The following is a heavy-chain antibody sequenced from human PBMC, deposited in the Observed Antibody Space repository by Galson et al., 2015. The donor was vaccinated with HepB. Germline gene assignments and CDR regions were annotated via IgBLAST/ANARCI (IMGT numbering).Heavy chain of an antibody. Sequence: SVKVSCKASGYTFTSYGISWVRQAPGQGLEWMGWISAYNGNTNYAQKLQGRATMTTDTSTSTAYMELRSLRSDDTAVYYCARDHRDIVVVVAATVLDYWGQGTLVTVSS. CDR2: ISAYNGNT. D-gene: IGHD2-15*01. J-gene: IGHJ4*02. CDR1: GYTFTSYG. CDR3: ARDHRDIVVVVAATVLDY. V-gene: IGHV1-18*04.